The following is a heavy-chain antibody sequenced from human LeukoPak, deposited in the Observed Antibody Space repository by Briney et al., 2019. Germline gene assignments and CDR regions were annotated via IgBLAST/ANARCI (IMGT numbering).Heavy chain of an antibody. Sequence: SETLSLTCTVSGGSISSYYWSWIRQPPGKGLEWIGYIYYSGSTNYNPSLKSRVTISIDTSKNQFSLKLSSVTAADTAVYYCARVGEVYYDILTGYSYDAFDIWGQGTMVTVSS. CDR1: GGSISSYY. CDR2: IYYSGST. D-gene: IGHD3-9*01. CDR3: ARVGEVYYDILTGYSYDAFDI. V-gene: IGHV4-59*01. J-gene: IGHJ3*02.